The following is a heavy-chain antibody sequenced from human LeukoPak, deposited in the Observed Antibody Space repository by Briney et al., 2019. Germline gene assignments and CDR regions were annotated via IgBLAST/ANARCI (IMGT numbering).Heavy chain of an antibody. V-gene: IGHV4-34*01. J-gene: IGHJ4*02. CDR3: ARGPPWGDTAMAPYFDY. D-gene: IGHD5-18*01. CDR1: GGSFSGYY. CDR2: INQSGST. Sequence: KPSETLSLTCAVYGGSFSGYYWSWIRQPPGKGLEWIGEINQSGSTNYNPSLKSRVTISVDTSKNQFSLKLSSVTAADTAVYYCARGPPWGDTAMAPYFDYWGQGTLVTVSS.